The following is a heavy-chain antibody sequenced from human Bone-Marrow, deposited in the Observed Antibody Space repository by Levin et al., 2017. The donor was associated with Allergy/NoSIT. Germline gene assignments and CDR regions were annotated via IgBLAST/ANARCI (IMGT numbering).Heavy chain of an antibody. CDR2: IYSDGRV. CDR1: GFTFSSNY. D-gene: IGHD4-23*01. CDR3: ATYGGDPVSDGC. J-gene: IGHJ1*01. Sequence: GESLKISCLGSGFTFSSNYMTWFRQAPGKGLEWVSVIYSDGRVAYADSVTGRFTIYRDSSKNTLYLLMNNLRVEDTAVYYCATYGGDPVSDGCWGRGTLVTVSS. V-gene: IGHV3-53*01.